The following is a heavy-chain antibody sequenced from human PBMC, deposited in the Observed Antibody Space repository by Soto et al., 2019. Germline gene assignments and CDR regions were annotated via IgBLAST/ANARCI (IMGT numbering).Heavy chain of an antibody. CDR3: TRVSCTGGSCYSIAS. J-gene: IGHJ4*02. CDR2: INPSDST. CDR1: GYTFTSYY. D-gene: IGHD2-15*01. Sequence: GASVKVSCKASGYTFTSYYMHWVRQAPGQGLEWMGIINPSDSTTYAQKFQGRVTMTRDTSTSTVYMELSSLRSEDTAVYYCTRVSCTGGSCYSIASWGQGTLITV. V-gene: IGHV1-46*03.